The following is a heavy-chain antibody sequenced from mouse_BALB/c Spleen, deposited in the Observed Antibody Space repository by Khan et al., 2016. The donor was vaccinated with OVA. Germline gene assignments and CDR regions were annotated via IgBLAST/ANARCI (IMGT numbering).Heavy chain of an antibody. CDR1: GYTFTNYN. CDR3: RRRKCFGYTFDY. CDR2: ICPGSGDT. J-gene: IGHJ3*01. D-gene: IGHD1-2*01. Sequence: QVQLQQSGPELVRPGASVKMSCKASGYTFTNYNIHWVKQRPGQGLEWIGEICPGSGDTYYNERFKGKATLTADKSSNTAYMKLSRLTSEASAVYFGRRRKCFGYTFDYWGQGTLVTVSA. V-gene: IGHV1-77*01.